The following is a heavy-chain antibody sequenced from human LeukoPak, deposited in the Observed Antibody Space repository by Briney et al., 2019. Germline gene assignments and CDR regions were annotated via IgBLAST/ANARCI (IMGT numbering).Heavy chain of an antibody. D-gene: IGHD2-15*01. Sequence: ASVKVSCKASGYTFTSYDINWVRRATGQGLEWMGWMNPNSGNTGYAQKFQGRVTMTGNTTISTVYMELSSLRSEDTAVYYCARARYCSGGSCYSGYWGQGTLVTVSS. CDR2: MNPNSGNT. J-gene: IGHJ4*02. CDR1: GYTFTSYD. CDR3: ARARYCSGGSCYSGY. V-gene: IGHV1-8*01.